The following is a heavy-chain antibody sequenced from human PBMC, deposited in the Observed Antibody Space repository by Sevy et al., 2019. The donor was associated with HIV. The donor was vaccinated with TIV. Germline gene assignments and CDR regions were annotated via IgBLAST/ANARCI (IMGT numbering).Heavy chain of an antibody. CDR1: GFIFGSYA. D-gene: IGHD6-13*01. Sequence: GGSLRLSCAASGFIFGSYAMNWDRQAPGKGLEWVAVISYDGSHKYYAYSVKGRFTISRDSSKNTLYLQMHSLRTDDTAVYYCARDPGSSWSSFDYWGQGTLVTVSS. CDR2: ISYDGSHK. J-gene: IGHJ4*02. CDR3: ARDPGSSWSSFDY. V-gene: IGHV3-30-3*01.